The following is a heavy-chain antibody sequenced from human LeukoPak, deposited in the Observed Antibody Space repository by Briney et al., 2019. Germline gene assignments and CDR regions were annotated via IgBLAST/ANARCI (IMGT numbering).Heavy chain of an antibody. D-gene: IGHD6-19*01. CDR1: GGTCSSYA. V-gene: IGHV1-69*05. J-gene: IGHJ4*02. CDR2: IIPIFGTA. CDR3: AREWLAQKGYFDY. Sequence: ASVKVSCKASGGTCSSYAINWVRHAPGQGLEWMGGIIPIFGTANYAQKFQGRVTITTDESTSTAYMELSSLRSEDTAVYYCAREWLAQKGYFDYWGQGTLVTPSS.